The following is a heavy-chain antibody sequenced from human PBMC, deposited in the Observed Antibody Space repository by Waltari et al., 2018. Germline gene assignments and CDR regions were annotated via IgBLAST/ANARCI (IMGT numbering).Heavy chain of an antibody. J-gene: IGHJ5*02. CDR3: ARLEAAAGTNRFDP. Sequence: QVQLQESGPGLVKPSETLSLTCAVSGYSISSGYYWGWIRQPPGKGLEWIGSIYHSGSTYYNPSLKSRVTTSVDTSKNQFSLKLSSVTAADTAVYYCARLEAAAGTNRFDPWGQGTLVTVSS. D-gene: IGHD6-13*01. CDR1: GYSISSGYY. V-gene: IGHV4-38-2*01. CDR2: IYHSGST.